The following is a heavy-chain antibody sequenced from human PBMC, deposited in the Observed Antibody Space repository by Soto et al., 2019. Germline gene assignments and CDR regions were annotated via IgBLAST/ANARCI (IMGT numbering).Heavy chain of an antibody. V-gene: IGHV3-33*01. CDR1: GFSFSSYG. CDR2: IWYDGSNK. J-gene: IGHJ5*02. CDR3: ARSGSYFGWFDP. D-gene: IGHD1-26*01. Sequence: QVQLVESGGGVVQPGRSLRLSCAASGFSFSSYGMHWVRQAPGKGLEWVAVIWYDGSNKNYADSVKGRFIISRDSSKNTLYLQMNSLRAEDTAVYYCARSGSYFGWFDPWGQGTLVTVSS.